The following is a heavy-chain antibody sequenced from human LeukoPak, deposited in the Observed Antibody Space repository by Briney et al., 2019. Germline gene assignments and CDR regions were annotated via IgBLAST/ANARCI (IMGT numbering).Heavy chain of an antibody. CDR2: INHSGST. Sequence: SETLSLTCAVYGGSFSGYYWSWIRQPPGKGLEWIGEINHSGSTNYIPSLKSRVTISVDTSKNQFSLKLSSVTAADTAVYYCARHPTRRIAVAGKGYFDYWGQGTLVTVSS. CDR3: ARHPTRRIAVAGKGYFDY. D-gene: IGHD6-19*01. CDR1: GGSFSGYY. V-gene: IGHV4-34*01. J-gene: IGHJ4*02.